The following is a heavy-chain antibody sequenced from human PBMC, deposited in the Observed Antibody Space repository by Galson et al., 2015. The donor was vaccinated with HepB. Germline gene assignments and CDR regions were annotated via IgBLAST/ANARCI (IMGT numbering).Heavy chain of an antibody. D-gene: IGHD3-10*01. Sequence: SVKVSCKASGGTFSSYAISWVRQAPGQGLEWMGGIIPIFGTANYAQKFQSRVTITADESTSTAYMELSSLRSEDTAVYYCARASRILWFRESRGWFDPWGQGTLVTVSS. J-gene: IGHJ5*02. CDR3: ARASRILWFRESRGWFDP. CDR2: IIPIFGTA. V-gene: IGHV1-69*13. CDR1: GGTFSSYA.